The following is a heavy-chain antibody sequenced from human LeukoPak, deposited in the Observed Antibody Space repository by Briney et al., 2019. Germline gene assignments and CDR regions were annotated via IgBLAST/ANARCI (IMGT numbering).Heavy chain of an antibody. CDR3: ARDRDYRFDP. Sequence: SETLSLTCTVSGGSISSYYWSWIRQPPGKGLEWIGYIYYSGSTNYNPSLKSRVTISVVTSKNQFSLKLSSVTAADTAVYYCARDRDYRFDPWGQGTLVTVSS. J-gene: IGHJ5*02. CDR2: IYYSGST. D-gene: IGHD4-11*01. CDR1: GGSISSYY. V-gene: IGHV4-59*01.